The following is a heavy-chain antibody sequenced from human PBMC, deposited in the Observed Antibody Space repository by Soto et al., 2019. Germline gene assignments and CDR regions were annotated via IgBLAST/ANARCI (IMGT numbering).Heavy chain of an antibody. CDR3: ARDSREYNAYDYN. V-gene: IGHV3-23*01. CDR1: GFTFSSYA. CDR2: ISGSGGST. J-gene: IGHJ4*02. D-gene: IGHD5-12*01. Sequence: GGSLGLSCAAAGFTFSSYAMCWVRQAPGKGLEWVSAISGSGGSTYYADSVKGRFTISRDNAKSSLYLQMNSLRAEDTAVYYCARDSREYNAYDYNWGQGTLVTVSS.